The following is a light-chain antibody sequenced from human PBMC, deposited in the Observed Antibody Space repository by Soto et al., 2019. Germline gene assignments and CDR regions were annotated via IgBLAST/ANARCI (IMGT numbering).Light chain of an antibody. CDR2: GAS. V-gene: IGKV3-20*01. Sequence: EIALTQSPGTLSLSPGERATLSCRASQSVSSSYLAWYQQKPGQAPRPLMYGASSRPTGIPDRFSGSGSGTDFSLTISRLEPEDFAVYYCQQYGSSSTFGQGTRLEI. CDR3: QQYGSSST. J-gene: IGKJ5*01. CDR1: QSVSSSY.